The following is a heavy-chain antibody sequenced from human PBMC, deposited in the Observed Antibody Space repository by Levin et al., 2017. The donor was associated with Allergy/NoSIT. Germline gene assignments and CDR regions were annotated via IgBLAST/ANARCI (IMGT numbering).Heavy chain of an antibody. V-gene: IGHV1-2*02. D-gene: IGHD6-13*01. CDR2: INPNSGGT. Sequence: GASVRVSCKASGYTFTGYYMHWVRQAPGQGLEWMGWINPNSGGTNYAQKFQGRVTMTRDTSISTAYMELSRLRSDDTAVYYCARHIAAAGTFDYWGQGTLVTVSS. CDR1: GYTFTGYY. J-gene: IGHJ4*02. CDR3: ARHIAAAGTFDY.